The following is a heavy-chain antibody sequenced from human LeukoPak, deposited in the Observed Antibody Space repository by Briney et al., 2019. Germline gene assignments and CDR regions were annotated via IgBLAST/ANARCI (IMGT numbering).Heavy chain of an antibody. CDR1: GFTFSSYA. J-gene: IGHJ3*02. D-gene: IGHD6-13*01. CDR2: ISGRGGST. V-gene: IGHV3-23*01. CDR3: ATFIAAAGLDAFDI. Sequence: GGSLRPSCAASGFTFSSYAMSWVRQAPGKGLEWVAAISGRGGSTYYAASVKGRFTISRDNSKNTLYLQMNSLRAEDTAVYYCATFIAAAGLDAFDIWGQGTMVTVSS.